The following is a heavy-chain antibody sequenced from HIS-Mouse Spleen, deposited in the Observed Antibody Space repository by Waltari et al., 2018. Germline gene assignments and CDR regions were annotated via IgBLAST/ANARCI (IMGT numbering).Heavy chain of an antibody. Sequence: QLQLQESGPGLVKPSETLSLTCTVSGGSISSSSYYWGWIRQHPGKGLVWIGSIYYSGSTYYNPSLKSRVTISVDTSKNQFSLKLSSVTAADTAVYYCAREIPYSSSWYDWYFDLWGRGTLVTVSS. J-gene: IGHJ2*01. CDR3: AREIPYSSSWYDWYFDL. D-gene: IGHD6-13*01. V-gene: IGHV4-39*07. CDR2: IYYSGST. CDR1: GGSISSSSYY.